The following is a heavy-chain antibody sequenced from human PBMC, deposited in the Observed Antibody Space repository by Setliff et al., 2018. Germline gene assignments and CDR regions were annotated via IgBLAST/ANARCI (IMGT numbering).Heavy chain of an antibody. CDR1: GGSISSHY. Sequence: PSETLSLTCTVSGGSISSHYWSWIRQPPGKGLEWIGYIYYSGSTNYNPSLKSRVTISVDTSKNQFSLKLSSVTAADTAVYYCARDKRQYNFWSGYYGSWGNYFDYWGQGTLVTVSS. V-gene: IGHV4-59*11. D-gene: IGHD3-3*01. J-gene: IGHJ4*02. CDR2: IYYSGST. CDR3: ARDKRQYNFWSGYYGSWGNYFDY.